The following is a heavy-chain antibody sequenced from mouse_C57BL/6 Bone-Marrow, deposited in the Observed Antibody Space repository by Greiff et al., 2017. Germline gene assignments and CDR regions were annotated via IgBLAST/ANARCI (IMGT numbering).Heavy chain of an antibody. J-gene: IGHJ4*01. CDR1: GYTFTDYY. D-gene: IGHD1-1*01. CDR3: VSSYEAMDY. Sequence: VQLQQSGPELVKPGASVKISCKASGYTFTDYYMNWVKQSHGKSLEWIGDINPNNGGTSYNQKFKGKATLTVDKSSSTAYMELRSLTSEDSAVYYSVSSYEAMDYWGQGTSVTVSS. CDR2: INPNNGGT. V-gene: IGHV1-26*01.